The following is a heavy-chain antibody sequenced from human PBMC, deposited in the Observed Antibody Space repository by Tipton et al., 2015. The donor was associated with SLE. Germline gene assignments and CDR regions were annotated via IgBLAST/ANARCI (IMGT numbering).Heavy chain of an antibody. CDR3: ARGVAHYYDTGSFDI. CDR1: GGSFSGYH. CDR2: INYSGSP. D-gene: IGHD3-22*01. V-gene: IGHV4-34*01. J-gene: IGHJ3*02. Sequence: TLSLTCTIYGGSFSGYHWNWIRQPPGKGLEWIGEINYSGSPNYNPSLKSRVTIPIDTPKNQLSLKLRSVTAADTAVYYCARGVAHYYDTGSFDIWGPGTMVTVSS.